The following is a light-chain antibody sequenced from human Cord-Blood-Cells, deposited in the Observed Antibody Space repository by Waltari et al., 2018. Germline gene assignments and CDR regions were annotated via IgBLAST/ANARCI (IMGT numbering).Light chain of an antibody. CDR2: GAS. CDR1: QSVRSSY. CDR3: QQYGSSPLMYT. J-gene: IGKJ2*01. Sequence: IVLTQSPGTLSFSPGERATLSCRASQSVRSSYLAWYQQKPGQAPRLLIYGASSRATGIPDRFSGSGSGTDFTLTISRLEPEDFAVYYCQQYGSSPLMYTFGQGTKLEIK. V-gene: IGKV3-20*01.